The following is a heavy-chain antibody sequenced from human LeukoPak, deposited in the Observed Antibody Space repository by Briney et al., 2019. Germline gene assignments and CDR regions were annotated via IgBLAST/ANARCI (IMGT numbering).Heavy chain of an antibody. CDR1: GFTFSSYS. CDR2: ISSSSSYI. D-gene: IGHD3-16*01. CDR3: ARVSSSRGRLDY. Sequence: GGSLRLSCAASGFTFSSYSMNWVRQAPGKGLEWVSSISSSSSYIYYADSVKGRFTISRDNAKNSLYLQINSLRAEDTAVYYCARVSSSRGRLDYWGQGTLVTVSS. J-gene: IGHJ4*02. V-gene: IGHV3-21*01.